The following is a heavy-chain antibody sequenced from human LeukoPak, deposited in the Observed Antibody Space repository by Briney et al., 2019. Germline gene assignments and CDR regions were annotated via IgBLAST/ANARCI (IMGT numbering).Heavy chain of an antibody. J-gene: IGHJ6*03. CDR2: IYYSGST. CDR1: GGSISSHY. Sequence: SETLSLTCTVSGGSISSHYWSWIRQPPGKGLEWIGYIYYSGSTNYNPSLKSRVTISVDTSKNQFSLKLSSVTAADTAVYYCARDRSGYSYGKDRKYYYYYYYMDVWGKGTTVTVSS. D-gene: IGHD5-18*01. V-gene: IGHV4-59*11. CDR3: ARDRSGYSYGKDRKYYYYYYYMDV.